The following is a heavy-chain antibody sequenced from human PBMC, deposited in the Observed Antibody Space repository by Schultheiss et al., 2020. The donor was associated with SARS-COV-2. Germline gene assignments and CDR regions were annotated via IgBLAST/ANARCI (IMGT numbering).Heavy chain of an antibody. CDR3: AKTSSIVLTSYYYGMDV. Sequence: GGSLRLSCAASGFTFSSYSMNWVRQAPGKGLEWVSSISSSSSYIYYADSVKGRFTISRDNSKNTLYLQMNSLRAEDTAVYYCAKTSSIVLTSYYYGMDVWGQGTTVTVSS. CDR1: GFTFSSYS. V-gene: IGHV3-21*04. CDR2: ISSSSSYI. D-gene: IGHD2-8*01. J-gene: IGHJ6*02.